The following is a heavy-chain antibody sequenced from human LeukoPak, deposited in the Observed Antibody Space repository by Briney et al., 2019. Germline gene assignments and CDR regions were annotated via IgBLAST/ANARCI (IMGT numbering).Heavy chain of an antibody. J-gene: IGHJ4*02. CDR1: GFTFSSYE. Sequence: GGSLRLSCAASGFTFSSYEMNWVRQAPGKGLEWVSYISSTGSLKYYADSVKGRFTISRDNVRNSLYLQMNSLRVEDTAVYYCARDGAPRTNYWGQGTLVTVSS. CDR2: ISSTGSLK. CDR3: ARDGAPRTNY. D-gene: IGHD1-7*01. V-gene: IGHV3-48*03.